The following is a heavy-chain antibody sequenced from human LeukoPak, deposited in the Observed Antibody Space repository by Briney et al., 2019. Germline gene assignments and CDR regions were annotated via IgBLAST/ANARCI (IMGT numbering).Heavy chain of an antibody. CDR1: GFTFSSYS. V-gene: IGHV3-21*01. D-gene: IGHD6-19*01. Sequence: GGSLRLSCAASGFTFSSYSMNWVRQAPGKGLEWVSSISSSSSYIYYADSVKGRFTISRDNAKNSLYLQMNSPRAEDTAVYYCARDEYSSGWYFIDYWGQGTLVTVSS. CDR3: ARDEYSSGWYFIDY. CDR2: ISSSSSYI. J-gene: IGHJ4*02.